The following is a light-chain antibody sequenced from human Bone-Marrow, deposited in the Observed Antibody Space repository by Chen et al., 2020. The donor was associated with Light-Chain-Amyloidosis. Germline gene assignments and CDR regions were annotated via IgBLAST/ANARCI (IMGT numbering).Light chain of an antibody. Sequence: SYVLTPPSSVSVAPGPTATLACGGNTIGSTSVHWYKQTPGQAPLLVVNEDRGRPSGIPGRLSGSNSGNTATLTISRVEAGDEADYYCQVWDRSSDRPVFGGGTKLTVL. V-gene: IGLV3-21*02. CDR3: QVWDRSSDRPV. CDR1: TIGSTS. J-gene: IGLJ3*02. CDR2: EDR.